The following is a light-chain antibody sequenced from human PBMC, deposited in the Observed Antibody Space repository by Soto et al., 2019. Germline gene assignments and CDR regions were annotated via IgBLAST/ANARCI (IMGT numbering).Light chain of an antibody. CDR2: AVS. CDR3: QQYYRYPVS. V-gene: IGKV1-5*01. CDR1: QSPNNW. J-gene: IGKJ2*03. Sequence: DSQLTQYPSTLSASVGEVVTITCRASQSPNNWMARYQQKSGKAPKLLIYAVSTLASGVPSRFGGSVSGTECALTISSLLPDDSATYYCQQYYRYPVSFGQGTKVEVK.